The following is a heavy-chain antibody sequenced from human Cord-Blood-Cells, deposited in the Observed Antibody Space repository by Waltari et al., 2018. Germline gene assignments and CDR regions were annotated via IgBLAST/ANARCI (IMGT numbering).Heavy chain of an antibody. Sequence: QVQLVQSGAEVKKHGASVKVSCKASGYTFTSYYMNWVRQAPGQGLEWMGIINPSGGSTSYAQKFQGRVTMTRDTSTSTAYMELSSLRSEDTAVYYCAREYSSSSGYYGMDVWGQGTTVTVSS. CDR3: AREYSSSSGYYGMDV. CDR1: GYTFTSYY. V-gene: IGHV1-46*01. J-gene: IGHJ6*02. CDR2: INPSGGST. D-gene: IGHD6-6*01.